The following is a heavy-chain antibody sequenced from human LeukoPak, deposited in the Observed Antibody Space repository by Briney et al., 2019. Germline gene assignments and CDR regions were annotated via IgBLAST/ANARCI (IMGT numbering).Heavy chain of an antibody. D-gene: IGHD6-19*01. CDR2: INSKTGNP. Sequence: ASVTVSFKASGYTFSNYAMNWVRQAPGQGLEWMGWINSKTGNPTYAQAFKGRFVFPFDTSVSTAYLQISSLKAEDTAVYYCASGLTGWSTDPLDYWGQGTLLTVSS. V-gene: IGHV7-4-1*02. J-gene: IGHJ4*02. CDR1: GYTFSNYA. CDR3: ASGLTGWSTDPLDY.